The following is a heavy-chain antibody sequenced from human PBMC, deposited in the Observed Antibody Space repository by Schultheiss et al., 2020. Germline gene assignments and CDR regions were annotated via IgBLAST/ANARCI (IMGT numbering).Heavy chain of an antibody. CDR2: ISWNSGSI. Sequence: GGSLRLSCAASGFTFDDYAMHWVRQVPGKGLEWVSGISWNSGSIDYADSVKRRFTVSRDNAKTSLYLHMNSLRAEDTALYYCAKDINYGDRAGYFDYWGQGTLVTVSS. CDR1: GFTFDDYA. CDR3: AKDINYGDRAGYFDY. V-gene: IGHV3-9*01. D-gene: IGHD4-17*01. J-gene: IGHJ4*02.